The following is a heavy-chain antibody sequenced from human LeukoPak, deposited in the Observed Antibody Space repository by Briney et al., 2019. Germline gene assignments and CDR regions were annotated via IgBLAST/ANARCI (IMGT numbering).Heavy chain of an antibody. J-gene: IGHJ4*02. D-gene: IGHD4-11*01. Sequence: GGSLRLSCAASGFTVSSNYMTWVRQAPGKGLEWVSLIHAGGSTYYADFVQGRFTISRDNSKNTLYLQMNSLRAEDTAVYYCARGSTVIYYFDYWGQGTLVTVSS. CDR2: IHAGGST. CDR3: ARGSTVIYYFDY. CDR1: GFTVSSNY. V-gene: IGHV3-53*01.